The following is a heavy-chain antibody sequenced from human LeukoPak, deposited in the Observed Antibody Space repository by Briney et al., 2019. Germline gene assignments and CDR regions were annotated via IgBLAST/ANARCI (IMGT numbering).Heavy chain of an antibody. D-gene: IGHD2-21*01. CDR3: VRGRIPNNY. V-gene: IGHV4-34*01. CDR1: GGSFSGYY. J-gene: IGHJ4*02. Sequence: KSSETLSLTCAVYGGSFSGYYWSWIRQPPGKGLEWIGEINHSGSTNYNPSLKSRVTISVDTSKNQFSLKLSSVTAADTAVYYCVRGRIPNNYWGQGTLVTVSS. CDR2: INHSGST.